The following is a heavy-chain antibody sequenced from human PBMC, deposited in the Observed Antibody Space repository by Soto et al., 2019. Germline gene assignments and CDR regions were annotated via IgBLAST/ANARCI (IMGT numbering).Heavy chain of an antibody. Sequence: QITLKESGPTLVRPTQTLTLTCTFSGFSLSTSGLGVGWIRQPPGKALEWLALIYWNDDKRYSPSLKARLTITKDTSKNQLVLTMTNIDPVDTATYYCAHRPSGWYLFDYWGQGTLVTVSS. V-gene: IGHV2-5*01. J-gene: IGHJ4*02. CDR1: GFSLSTSGLG. CDR3: AHRPSGWYLFDY. D-gene: IGHD6-19*01. CDR2: IYWNDDK.